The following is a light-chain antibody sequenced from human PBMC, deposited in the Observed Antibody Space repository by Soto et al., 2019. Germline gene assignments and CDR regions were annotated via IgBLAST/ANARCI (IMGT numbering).Light chain of an antibody. CDR2: RDN. CDR1: NIGSKN. CDR3: HVWDTSTAV. J-gene: IGLJ2*01. Sequence: SYELTQPLSVSVALGQTARVTCGGNNIGSKNVHWYQQKPGQAPVLVMYRDNNRPSGIPERISGSNSGNTATLTISRAQAGDEADYYCHVWDTSTAVFGGGTKLTVL. V-gene: IGLV3-9*01.